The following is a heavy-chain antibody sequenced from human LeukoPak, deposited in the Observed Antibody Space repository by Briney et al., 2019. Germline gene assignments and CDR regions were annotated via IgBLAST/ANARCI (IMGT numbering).Heavy chain of an antibody. CDR2: ITYNSGTI. J-gene: IGHJ4*02. CDR1: GFTFRSYA. V-gene: IGHV3-48*02. CDR3: ARDSGYSYADDY. Sequence: GGSLRLSCAASGFTFRSYAMQWARQAPGKGLEWVSYITYNSGTIFYADSVKGRFTISRDNAKDSLYLQMSSLRDEDTAVYYCARDSGYSYADDYWGQGTLVTVSS. D-gene: IGHD5-18*01.